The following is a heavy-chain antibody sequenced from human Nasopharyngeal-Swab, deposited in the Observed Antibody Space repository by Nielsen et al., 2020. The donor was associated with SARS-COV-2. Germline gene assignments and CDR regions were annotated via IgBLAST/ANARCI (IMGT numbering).Heavy chain of an antibody. CDR3: AREGYYYDSSGPRGGYYYYYMDV. CDR2: IYYSGST. D-gene: IGHD3-22*01. J-gene: IGHJ6*03. CDR1: GGSISSYY. Sequence: ETMALTCTVSGGSISSYYWSWSRQPPGKGLEWSGYIYYSGSTNYNPSLKSRVTISVDTSKNQFSLKLSSVTAADTAVYYCAREGYYYDSSGPRGGYYYYYMDVWGKGTTVTVSS. V-gene: IGHV4-59*01.